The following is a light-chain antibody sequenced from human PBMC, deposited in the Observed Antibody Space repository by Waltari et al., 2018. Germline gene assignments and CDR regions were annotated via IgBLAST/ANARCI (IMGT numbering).Light chain of an antibody. CDR1: QTISTY. V-gene: IGKV1-5*03. CDR3: QQYNSYPYT. CDR2: KAS. J-gene: IGKJ2*01. Sequence: DIQMTQSPSSLSASVGDRVTITCRASQTISTYLNWYQQKPGKAPKLLIYKASDLESGVPSKFSGSGSGTEFTLTISSLQPDDFATYYCQQYNSYPYTFGQGTKLEIK.